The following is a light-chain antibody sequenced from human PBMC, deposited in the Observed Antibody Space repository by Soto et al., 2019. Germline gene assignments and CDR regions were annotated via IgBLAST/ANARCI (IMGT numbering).Light chain of an antibody. CDR2: EVN. CDR3: SSYAGTNIDVV. J-gene: IGLJ2*01. V-gene: IGLV2-8*01. Sequence: QSALTQPPSASGSPGQSVTISCTGTSSDVGGYVYVSWYQQYPGKAPKLIIYEVNKRTSGVPDRFSGSKSGNTASLTVSGLQAEDEADYYRSSYAGTNIDVVFGGGTKLTVL. CDR1: SSDVGGYVY.